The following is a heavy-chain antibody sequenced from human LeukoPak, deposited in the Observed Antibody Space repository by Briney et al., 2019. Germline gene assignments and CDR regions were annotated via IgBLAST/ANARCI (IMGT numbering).Heavy chain of an antibody. CDR2: TSKDGSDT. D-gene: IGHD6-25*01. CDR3: ARGGYSGSYYRFS. CDR1: EFTFSDYW. V-gene: IGHV3-74*01. Sequence: GGSLRLSCAASEFTFSDYWMHWVRQGPGKGPEWLSRTSKDGSDTFYADAAKGRFTDSRDNAKNTVYLQVTNVRPDDTAVYYCARGGYSGSYYRFSWGQGTVVTVAS. J-gene: IGHJ4*02.